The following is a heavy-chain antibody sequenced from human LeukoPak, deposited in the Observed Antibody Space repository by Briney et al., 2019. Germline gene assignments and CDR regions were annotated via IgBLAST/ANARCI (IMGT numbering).Heavy chain of an antibody. CDR3: ARGFIHFDY. J-gene: IGHJ4*02. V-gene: IGHV3-7*01. CDR2: IKKDGSEK. CDR1: GFPFSGYW. Sequence: GGSLRLSCAASGFPFSGYWMNWVRQAPGKGLEWVATIKKDGSEKYHVDSVKGRFSISRDNAKNSLFLQMNSLRADDTALYYCARGFIHFDYWGQGTLVTVSS.